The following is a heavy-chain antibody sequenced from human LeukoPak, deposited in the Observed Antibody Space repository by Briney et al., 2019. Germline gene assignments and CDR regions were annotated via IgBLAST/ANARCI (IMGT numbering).Heavy chain of an antibody. Sequence: MPSETLSLTCTVSGGSIGTYYWSWIRQPPGQGLEWIGYMSYSGSSNYNPSLKSRVTISVDTSKNQFSLKLNYVTAADTAVYYCARVLRFLAFEYWGQGTLVTVSS. J-gene: IGHJ4*02. D-gene: IGHD3-3*01. CDR3: ARVLRFLAFEY. CDR2: MSYSGSS. CDR1: GGSIGTYY. V-gene: IGHV4-59*01.